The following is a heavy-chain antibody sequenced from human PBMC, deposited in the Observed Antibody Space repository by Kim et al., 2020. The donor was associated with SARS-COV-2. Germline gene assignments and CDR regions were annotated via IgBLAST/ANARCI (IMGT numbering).Heavy chain of an antibody. Sequence: SETLSLTCTVSGVSISSDYWSWVRQPPGKGLEWVGYINNSGSTNSSDSLKSRGTISVDTSKNQITLHLTSVTAADTAVNYFARQRANYYDGMVGWCHG. CDR2: INNSGST. J-gene: IGHJ6*02. CDR3: ARQRANYYDGMVG. V-gene: IGHV4-59*08. CDR1: GVSISSDY.